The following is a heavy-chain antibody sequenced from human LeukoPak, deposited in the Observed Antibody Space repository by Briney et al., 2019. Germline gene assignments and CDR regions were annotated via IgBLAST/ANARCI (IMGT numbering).Heavy chain of an antibody. CDR3: ARDLFSIGYYYDSSGSVPDY. CDR1: GYTFTSYG. Sequence: ASVTVSCKASGYTFTSYGISWVRQAPGQGLEWMGWISAYNGNTNYAQKLQGRVTMTTDTSTSTAYMELRSLRSDDTAVYYCARDLFSIGYYYDSSGSVPDYWGQGTLVTVSS. V-gene: IGHV1-18*01. CDR2: ISAYNGNT. J-gene: IGHJ4*02. D-gene: IGHD3-22*01.